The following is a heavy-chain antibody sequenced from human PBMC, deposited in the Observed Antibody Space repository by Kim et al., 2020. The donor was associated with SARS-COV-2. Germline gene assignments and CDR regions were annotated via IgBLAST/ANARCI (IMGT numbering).Heavy chain of an antibody. CDR2: ISYDGSNK. CDR3: ARPFSGSYFGDDY. D-gene: IGHD1-26*01. J-gene: IGHJ4*02. V-gene: IGHV3-30*03. CDR1: GFTFNTYG. Sequence: GGSLRLSCAASGFTFNTYGMHWVRQAPGKGLEWVAVISYDGSNKYYTDSVKGRFTISRDNSKNTLYLQMNSLRIEDTAVYYCARPFSGSYFGDDYWGQGTLVTVSS.